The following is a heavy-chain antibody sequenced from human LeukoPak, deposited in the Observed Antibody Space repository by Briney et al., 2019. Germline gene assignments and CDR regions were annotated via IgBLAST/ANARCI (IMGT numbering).Heavy chain of an antibody. D-gene: IGHD1-26*01. CDR2: IYSGGST. J-gene: IGHJ4*02. CDR3: ARDVVVGGTNY. V-gene: IGHV3-66*02. Sequence: GGSLRLSCAASGLTVSYNYMSWVRQAPGKGLEWVSLIYSGGSTYYTDSVKGRFTISRDNSKNTLYLQMNSLRAEDTAVYYCARDVVVGGTNYWGQGTLVTVSS. CDR1: GLTVSYNY.